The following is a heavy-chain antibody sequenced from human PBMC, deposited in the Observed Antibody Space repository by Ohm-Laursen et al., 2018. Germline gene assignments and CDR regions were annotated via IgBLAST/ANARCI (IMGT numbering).Heavy chain of an antibody. CDR1: GFTFDNYG. V-gene: IGHV3-20*04. Sequence: SLRLSCAASGFTFDNYGMNWVRQAPGKGLEWVSGINWNGGSTDYADSVKGRFTISRDNGKNSLYLQINSLKGEDTAVYFCARDPTFHAFDIWGQGTMVTVSS. CDR3: ARDPTFHAFDI. J-gene: IGHJ3*02. CDR2: INWNGGST. D-gene: IGHD2/OR15-2a*01.